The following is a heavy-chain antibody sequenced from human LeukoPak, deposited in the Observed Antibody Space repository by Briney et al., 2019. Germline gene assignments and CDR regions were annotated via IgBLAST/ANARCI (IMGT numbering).Heavy chain of an antibody. D-gene: IGHD3-10*01. Sequence: ASVTVSCKASGYTFTSYGISWVRQAPGQGLEGMGWISAYNGNTNYAQKLQGRVTMTTDTSTSTAYMELRSLRSDDTAVYYCARGAPGLWFGETMFDYWGQGTLVTVSS. CDR2: ISAYNGNT. CDR3: ARGAPGLWFGETMFDY. J-gene: IGHJ4*02. CDR1: GYTFTSYG. V-gene: IGHV1-18*04.